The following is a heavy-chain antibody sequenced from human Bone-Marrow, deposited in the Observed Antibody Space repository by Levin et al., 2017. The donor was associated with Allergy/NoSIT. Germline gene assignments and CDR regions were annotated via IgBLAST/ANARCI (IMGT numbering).Heavy chain of an antibody. J-gene: IGHJ3*02. CDR1: GFTFSSST. Sequence: GSLRLSCAASGFTFSSSTMHWVRQVPGKGLEWVAVIWSDGNNKYDADSVKGRFTISRDNSKNTLYLQMNSLRAEDTAVYYCVREDDSFDIWGQGTMVTVSS. CDR2: IWSDGNNK. D-gene: IGHD1-1*01. V-gene: IGHV3-30*04. CDR3: VREDDSFDI.